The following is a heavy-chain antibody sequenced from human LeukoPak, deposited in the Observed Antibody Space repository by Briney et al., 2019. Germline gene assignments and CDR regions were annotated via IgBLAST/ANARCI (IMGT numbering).Heavy chain of an antibody. CDR2: INPSGDST. J-gene: IGHJ5*02. CDR3: AKLAASETGEGS. V-gene: IGHV1-46*01. CDR1: GFTFTSNH. D-gene: IGHD6-13*01. Sequence: ASVKVSCKASGFTFTSNHIHCVRHAPGQGLEWMGVINPSGDSTSYAQKFQGRVTMTRDTSTSTVYMELSSLRSEDTAIYYCAKLAASETGEGSWGQGTLVTVSS.